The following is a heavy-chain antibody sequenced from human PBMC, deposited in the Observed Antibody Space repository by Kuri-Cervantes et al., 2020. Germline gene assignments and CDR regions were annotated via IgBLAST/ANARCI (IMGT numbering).Heavy chain of an antibody. CDR2: INPNSGGT. D-gene: IGHD1-26*01. CDR1: GYTFTGYY. CDR3: ARGGPENSGIWEGFDP. J-gene: IGHJ5*02. Sequence: ASVKVSCKASGYTFTGYYMHWVRQAPGQGLEWMGWINPNSGGTNYAQKFQGRVTMTRDTSISTAYMELSRLRSDDTAVYYCARGGPENSGIWEGFDPWGQGTRVTVSS. V-gene: IGHV1-2*02.